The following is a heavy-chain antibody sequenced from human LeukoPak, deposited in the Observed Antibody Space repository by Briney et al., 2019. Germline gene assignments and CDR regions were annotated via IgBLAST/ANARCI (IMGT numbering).Heavy chain of an antibody. Sequence: GEALKISLKVSGSSFTSYCIGWGRPMPGKGVEWRGIIYPGDSGPTYSPSFQGQVTISVDKSINTAYLQWSSLQASDTAMYYCGMSGDRVPLQDDVFDVWGQGTMVTVST. D-gene: IGHD1-26*01. CDR1: GSSFTSYC. CDR3: GMSGDRVPLQDDVFDV. V-gene: IGHV5-51*01. CDR2: IYPGDSGP. J-gene: IGHJ3*01.